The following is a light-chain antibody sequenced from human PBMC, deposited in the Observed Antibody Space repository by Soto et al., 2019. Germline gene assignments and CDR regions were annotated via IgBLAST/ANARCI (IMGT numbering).Light chain of an antibody. CDR2: GAS. Sequence: TVLTQSPATLSVSPGERATLSCRASQSVSINLAWYQQKPGQAPRLLIYGASTRATGIPARFSGGGSGTEFTLTISSLQSEDFALYYCQQYHDWPPRWTFGQGTRVDTK. CDR1: QSVSIN. V-gene: IGKV3-15*01. J-gene: IGKJ1*01. CDR3: QQYHDWPPRWT.